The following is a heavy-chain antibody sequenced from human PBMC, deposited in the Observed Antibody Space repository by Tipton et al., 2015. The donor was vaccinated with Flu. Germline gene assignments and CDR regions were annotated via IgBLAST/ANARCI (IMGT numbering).Heavy chain of an antibody. J-gene: IGHJ4*02. CDR1: GYSIRSSNYY. D-gene: IGHD7-27*01. V-gene: IGHV4-38-2*01. CDR3: VRQKVMWSPWGYFDH. Sequence: TLSLTCAVSGYSIRSSNYYWGWIRQPPGKGLEWIGSIYHTGSIYYNPSLQSRVSISLDKSKNQVSLNMTSVAAADTAVYFCVRQKVMWSPWGYFDHWGQGILVTVSS. CDR2: IYHTGSI.